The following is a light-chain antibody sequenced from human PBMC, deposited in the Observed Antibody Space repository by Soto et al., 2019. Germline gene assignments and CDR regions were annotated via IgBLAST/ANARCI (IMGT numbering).Light chain of an antibody. V-gene: IGKV1-9*01. CDR3: QHLAGT. CDR1: EGIGSY. CDR2: VAS. Sequence: QLTQSPSSLSASVGDTVTISCRANEGIGSYLAWYQQRPGKAPKLLIYVASTLQNGVPSRFRGSGSGTDFTLTISGLQPEDFATYYCQHLAGTFGQGTKLETK. J-gene: IGKJ2*01.